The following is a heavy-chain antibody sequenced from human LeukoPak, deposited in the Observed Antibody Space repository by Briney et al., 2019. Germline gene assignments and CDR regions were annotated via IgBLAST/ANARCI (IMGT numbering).Heavy chain of an antibody. CDR2: IYTSGST. D-gene: IGHD4-17*01. V-gene: IGHV4-61*02. J-gene: IGHJ4*02. Sequence: SQTLSLTCTVSGGSINSGSYYWSWIRQPAGKGLEWIGRIYTSGSTNYNPSLKSRVTISVDTSKNQFSLKLSSVTAADTAVYYCARVGDLTVTPDYWGQGTLVTVSS. CDR3: ARVGDLTVTPDY. CDR1: GGSINSGSYY.